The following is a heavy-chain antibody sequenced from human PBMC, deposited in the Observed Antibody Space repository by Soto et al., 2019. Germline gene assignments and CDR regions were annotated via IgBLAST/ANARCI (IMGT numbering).Heavy chain of an antibody. CDR3: ARQGCSGGSCYLNYYYYGMDV. V-gene: IGHV5-51*01. Sequence: GEGLKISCKGSGYSFTSYWIGWVRQMPGKGLEWMGIIYPGDSDTRYSPSFQGQVTISADKSISTAYLQWSSLKASDTAMYYCARQGCSGGSCYLNYYYYGMDVWGQGTTVTVSS. D-gene: IGHD2-15*01. J-gene: IGHJ6*02. CDR2: IYPGDSDT. CDR1: GYSFTSYW.